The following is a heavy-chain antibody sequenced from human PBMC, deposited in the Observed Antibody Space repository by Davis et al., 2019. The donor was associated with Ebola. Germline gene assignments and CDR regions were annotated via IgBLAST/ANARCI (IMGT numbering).Heavy chain of an antibody. J-gene: IGHJ6*02. CDR2: INHSGST. CDR1: GGSFSGYY. D-gene: IGHD4-23*01. V-gene: IGHV4-34*01. CDR3: ARGGNSPHFYYYGMDV. Sequence: SQTLSLTCAVYGGSFSGYYWSWIRQPPGKGLEWIGEINHSGSTNYSPSLKSRVTISLDTSKNQFSLKLSSLTAADTAVYYCARGGNSPHFYYYGMDVWGQGTTVTVSS.